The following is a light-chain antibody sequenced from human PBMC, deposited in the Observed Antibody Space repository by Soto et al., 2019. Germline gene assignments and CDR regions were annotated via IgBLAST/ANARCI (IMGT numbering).Light chain of an antibody. Sequence: EIVLMQSPGTLFLSLGERATFSCRASQSVSSSYLAWYQQKPGQAPRLLIYGASSRATGIPDRFSGSGSGTDFSLTISSLEPEDFAVYFCQQYGSSPLTFGGGTKVDSK. CDR3: QQYGSSPLT. J-gene: IGKJ4*01. CDR1: QSVSSSY. V-gene: IGKV3-20*01. CDR2: GAS.